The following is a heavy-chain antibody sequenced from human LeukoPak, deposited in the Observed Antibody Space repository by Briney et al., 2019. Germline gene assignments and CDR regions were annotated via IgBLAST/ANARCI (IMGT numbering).Heavy chain of an antibody. Sequence: PSETLSLTCTVSGGSISSYYWSWIRQPPGKGLEWIGYIYYSGSTNYNPSLKSRVTISVDTAKNQFSLRLSSLTAADTAVYYCARGEGQAVSAFDYWGQGMLVTVSS. CDR3: ARGEGQAVSAFDY. CDR1: GGSISSYY. D-gene: IGHD2-21*02. J-gene: IGHJ4*02. V-gene: IGHV4-59*12. CDR2: IYYSGST.